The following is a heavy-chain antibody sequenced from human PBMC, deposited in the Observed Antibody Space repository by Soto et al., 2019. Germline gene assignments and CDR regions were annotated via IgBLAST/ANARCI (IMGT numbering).Heavy chain of an antibody. Sequence: QVQLQESGPGLVKPSETLSLTCTVSGGSISSYYWSWIRQPPGKGLEWIGYIYYSGSTNYNPSLKSRVTISVDTSKNQFSLKLSSVTAADTAVYYCARHPRKNYCDYWGQGTLVTVSS. CDR1: GGSISSYY. CDR2: IYYSGST. CDR3: ARHPRKNYCDY. J-gene: IGHJ4*02. V-gene: IGHV4-59*01.